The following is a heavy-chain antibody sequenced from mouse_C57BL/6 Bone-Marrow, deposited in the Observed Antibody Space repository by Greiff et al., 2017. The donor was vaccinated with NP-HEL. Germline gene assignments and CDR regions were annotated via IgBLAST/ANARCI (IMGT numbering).Heavy chain of an antibody. J-gene: IGHJ4*01. D-gene: IGHD2-1*01. CDR1: GFTFSSYA. Sequence: EVQGVESGEGLVKPGGSLKLSCAASGFTFSSYAMSWVRQTPEKRLEWVAYISSGGDYIYYADTVKGRFTISRDNARNTLYLQMSSLKSEDTAMYYCTRDAIYYGNYVGAMDYWGQGTSVTVSS. V-gene: IGHV5-9-1*02. CDR3: TRDAIYYGNYVGAMDY. CDR2: ISSGGDYI.